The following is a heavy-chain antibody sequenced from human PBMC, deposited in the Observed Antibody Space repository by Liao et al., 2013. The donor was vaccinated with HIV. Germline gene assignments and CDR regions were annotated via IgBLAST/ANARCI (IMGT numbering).Heavy chain of an antibody. D-gene: IGHD1-7*01. CDR2: IYTSGST. J-gene: IGHJ6*03. CDR3: AREAELRPYYYYYMDV. Sequence: QVQLQESGPGLVKPSQTLSLTCTVSGGSISSGSYYWSWIRQPAGKGLEWIGRIYTSGSTNYNPSLKSRVTISVDTSKNQFSLKLSSVTAADTAVYYCAREAELRPYYYYYMDVWGKGTTVTVSS. CDR1: GGSISSGSYY. V-gene: IGHV4-61*02.